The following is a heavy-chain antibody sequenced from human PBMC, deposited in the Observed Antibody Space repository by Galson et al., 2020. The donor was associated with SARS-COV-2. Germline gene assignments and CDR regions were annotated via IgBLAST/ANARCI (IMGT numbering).Heavy chain of an antibody. J-gene: IGHJ4*02. CDR1: GFNFSASA. V-gene: IGHV3-73*01. CDR3: TTLIDY. CDR2: IRSKANTYAT. Sequence: GGSLRLSCAASGFNFSASAMHWVRQASGKGLEWVGRIRSKANTYATAYAASVKGRFTLSRDDSMNTAYLQMNSLKTEDTAVYYCTTLIDYWGQGTLVTVSS.